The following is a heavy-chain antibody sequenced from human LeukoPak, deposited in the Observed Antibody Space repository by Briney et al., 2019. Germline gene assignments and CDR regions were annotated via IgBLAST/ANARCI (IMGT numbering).Heavy chain of an antibody. V-gene: IGHV3-23*01. CDR2: ISGSGGST. J-gene: IGHJ5*02. D-gene: IGHD3-10*01. Sequence: GGSLRLSCAASGFTFSSYAMSWVRQAPGKGLEWVSAISGSGGSTYYADSVKGRFTISRDNSKNTLYLQMNSLRAEDTAVYYCAKGYYGSGSYGVVSWFDPWGQGTLVTVSS. CDR1: GFTFSSYA. CDR3: AKGYYGSGSYGVVSWFDP.